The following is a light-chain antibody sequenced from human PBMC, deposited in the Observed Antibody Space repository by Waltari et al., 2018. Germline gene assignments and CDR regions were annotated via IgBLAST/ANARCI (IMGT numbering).Light chain of an antibody. Sequence: QSALTQPASVSGSPGQSITISCTGTSSDIGTYNYASWYQQHPGRAPKLTIYDANNRPPGVSVRSSGSRSGNTASLTISGLQAEDEADYYCSSYTRVSASVIFGGGTKLTVL. CDR2: DAN. CDR1: SSDIGTYNY. J-gene: IGLJ2*01. V-gene: IGLV2-14*01. CDR3: SSYTRVSASVI.